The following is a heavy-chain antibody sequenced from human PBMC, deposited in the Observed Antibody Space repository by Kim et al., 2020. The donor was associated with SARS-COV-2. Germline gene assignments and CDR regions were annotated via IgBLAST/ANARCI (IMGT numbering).Heavy chain of an antibody. CDR1: GSTFSSRA. D-gene: IGHD6-19*01. Sequence: GGSLRLSCAASGSTFSSRAMSWVRQAPGKGPEWVASANNGGNAYYADSVQGRFTVSRDITRDTLYLQMNSLRAEDTALYFCAKDNPSSGWPAFDSWGQGT. CDR3: AKDNPSSGWPAFDS. CDR2: ANNGGNA. J-gene: IGHJ4*02. V-gene: IGHV3-23*01.